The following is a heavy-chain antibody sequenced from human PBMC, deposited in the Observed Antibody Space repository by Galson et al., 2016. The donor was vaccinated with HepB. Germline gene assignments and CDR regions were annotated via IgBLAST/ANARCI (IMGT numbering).Heavy chain of an antibody. J-gene: IGHJ5*02. CDR2: IRSDGST. Sequence: SETLSLTCTVSGGSITSSGYYWGWIRQPPGKGLEWIGSIRSDGSTYYSPSLKSRVTISVDTSKNQFSLRLTSVTAADTAVYYCARDRHYYGSGTMPWFDPWGQGTLVTVSS. D-gene: IGHD3-10*01. CDR3: ARDRHYYGSGTMPWFDP. V-gene: IGHV4-39*02. CDR1: GGSITSSGYY.